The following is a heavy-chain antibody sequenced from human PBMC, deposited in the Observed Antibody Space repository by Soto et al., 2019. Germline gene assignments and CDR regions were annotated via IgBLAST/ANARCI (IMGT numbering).Heavy chain of an antibody. CDR1: GFAFSDAS. J-gene: IGHJ4*02. D-gene: IGHD5-18*01. V-gene: IGHV3-15*01. CDR3: TPLASGHYGYDF. CDR2: IKTKSSGGTT. Sequence: DVQLVESGGDLVKPGGSLRLSCAASGFAFSDASMSWVRQAPGKGLEWVGRIKTKSSGGTTDYAAPVKGRFTISRDDSKVTVYLQTDSLKAEDEAVYSCTPLASGHYGYDFWGQGTLVTVSS.